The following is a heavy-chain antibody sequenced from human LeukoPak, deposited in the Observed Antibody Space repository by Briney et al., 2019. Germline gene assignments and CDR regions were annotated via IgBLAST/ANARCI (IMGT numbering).Heavy chain of an antibody. D-gene: IGHD5-18*01. CDR1: GYTFTSYG. CDR2: ISAYNGNT. V-gene: IGHV1-18*01. CDR3: ARDRGTWIQLWLIDY. Sequence: GASMRFSCKASGYTFTSYGISWVRQAPGQGLEWMGWISAYNGNTNYAQKFQGRVTVTTDTSTSTAYMELRSLRSDDTAVYYCARDRGTWIQLWLIDYWGQGTLVTVA. J-gene: IGHJ4*02.